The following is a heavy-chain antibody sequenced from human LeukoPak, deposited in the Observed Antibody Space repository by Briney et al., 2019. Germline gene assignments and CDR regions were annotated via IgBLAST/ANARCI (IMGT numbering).Heavy chain of an antibody. V-gene: IGHV4-61*08. CDR1: GGSISSGDYY. Sequence: SETLSLTCTVSGGSISSGDYYWSWIRQPPGKGLEWIGYIYYSGSTNYNPSLKSRVTISVDTSKNQFSLKLSSVTAADTAVYYCARVKRITMVRGVHNWFDPWGQGTLVTVSS. CDR3: ARVKRITMVRGVHNWFDP. J-gene: IGHJ5*02. CDR2: IYYSGST. D-gene: IGHD3-10*01.